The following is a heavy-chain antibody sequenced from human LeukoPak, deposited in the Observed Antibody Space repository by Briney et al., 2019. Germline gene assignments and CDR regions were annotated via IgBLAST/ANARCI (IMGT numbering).Heavy chain of an antibody. V-gene: IGHV4-30-4*08. D-gene: IGHD3-22*01. CDR1: GGSISSGDYY. CDR2: IYYSGST. Sequence: SETLSLTCTVSGGSISSGDYYWSWIRKPPGKGLEWIGYIYYSGSTYYNPSLKSRVTMSLDASKNRFSLKLRSVTAADTAVYYCARRHYFDSSGTYYFDYWGQGTLVTVSS. J-gene: IGHJ4*02. CDR3: ARRHYFDSSGTYYFDY.